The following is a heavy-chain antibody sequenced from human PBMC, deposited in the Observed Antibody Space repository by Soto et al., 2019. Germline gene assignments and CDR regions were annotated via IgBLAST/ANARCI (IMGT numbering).Heavy chain of an antibody. CDR3: AKGLGVAGTIFDY. V-gene: IGHV3-23*01. CDR1: GFTFNLYA. CDR2: IGSRDGFT. J-gene: IGHJ4*02. Sequence: EVQLLESGGGLVQPGGSLRLSCAASGFTFNLYAMIWVRQAPGKGLEWVSSIGSRDGFTYYADSVKGRFTISRDNSKKTVSLQMTSLGADDTAVYYCAKGLGVAGTIFDYWGQGTLVTVSS. D-gene: IGHD6-19*01.